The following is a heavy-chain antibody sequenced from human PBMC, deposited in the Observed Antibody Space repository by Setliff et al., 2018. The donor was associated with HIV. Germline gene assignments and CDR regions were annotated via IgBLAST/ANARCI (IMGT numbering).Heavy chain of an antibody. V-gene: IGHV1-46*01. CDR3: ARETYYGSGSYLPTEYYYYYMDV. D-gene: IGHD3-10*01. J-gene: IGHJ6*03. CDR1: GYTFTSYY. CDR2: INPSSGTA. Sequence: ASVKVSCKASGYTFTSYYMHWVRQAPGQGLEWMGIINPSSGTANYAQKFQGRATITTDESTSTAYMELRSLRSEDTAVYYCARETYYGSGSYLPTEYYYYYMDVWGKGTTVTVSS.